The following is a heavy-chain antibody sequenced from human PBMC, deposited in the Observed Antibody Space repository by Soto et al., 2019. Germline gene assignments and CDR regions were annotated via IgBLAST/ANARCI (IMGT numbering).Heavy chain of an antibody. CDR2: IYYSGST. J-gene: IGHJ4*02. V-gene: IGHV4-59*01. D-gene: IGHD2-2*01. CDR3: ARYCNSTSCSFDY. Sequence: SETLSLTCTVSGGSISSYYWSWIRQPPGKGLEWIGYIYYSGSTNYNPSLKSRVTISVDTSKNQFSLKLSSATAADTAVYYCARYCNSTSCSFDYWGPGTLVTVSS. CDR1: GGSISSYY.